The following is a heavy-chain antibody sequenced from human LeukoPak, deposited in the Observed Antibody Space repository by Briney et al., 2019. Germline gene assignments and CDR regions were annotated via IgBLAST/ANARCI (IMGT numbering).Heavy chain of an antibody. V-gene: IGHV1-69*04. CDR2: IIPILGIA. D-gene: IGHD5-18*01. CDR1: GGTFSSYA. J-gene: IGHJ4*02. CDR3: ARDGVTSAMVSQSMYYFDY. Sequence: SVKVSCKASGGTFSSYAISWVRQAPGQGLEWMGRIIPILGIANYAQKFQGRVTITADKSTSTAYMELSSLRSEDTAVYYRARDGVTSAMVSQSMYYFDYWGQGTLVTVSS.